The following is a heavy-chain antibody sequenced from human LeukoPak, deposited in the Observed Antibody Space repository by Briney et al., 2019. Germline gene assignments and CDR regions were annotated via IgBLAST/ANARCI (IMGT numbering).Heavy chain of an antibody. J-gene: IGHJ5*02. Sequence: PSETLSLTCTVSGGSISSGSYYWSWIRQPAGKGLEWIGRIYTSGSTNYNPSLKSRVTISVDTSKNQFSLKLSSVTAADTAVYYCASRHVDIVATGNWFDPWGQGTLVTVSS. CDR3: ASRHVDIVATGNWFDP. CDR1: GGSISSGSYY. CDR2: IYTSGST. V-gene: IGHV4-61*02. D-gene: IGHD5-12*01.